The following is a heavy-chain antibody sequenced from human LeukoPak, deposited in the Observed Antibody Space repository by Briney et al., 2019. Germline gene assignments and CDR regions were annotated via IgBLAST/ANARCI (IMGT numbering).Heavy chain of an antibody. V-gene: IGHV3-48*03. CDR1: GFTFSSYE. CDR2: ISSSGSTI. J-gene: IGHJ4*02. CDR3: ARVGGGTYDFWSGYYGPFDY. Sequence: GGSLRLSCAASGFTFSSYEMNWVRQAPGKGLEWVSYISSSGSTIYYADSVKGRFTISRDNAKNSLYLQMNSLRAEDTAVYYCARVGGGTYDFWSGYYGPFDYWGQGTLVTVSS. D-gene: IGHD3-3*01.